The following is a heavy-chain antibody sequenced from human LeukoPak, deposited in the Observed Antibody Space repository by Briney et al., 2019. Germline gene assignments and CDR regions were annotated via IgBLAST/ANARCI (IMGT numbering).Heavy chain of an antibody. J-gene: IGHJ4*02. D-gene: IGHD6-13*01. CDR3: ANRVGIAAGGITSDY. V-gene: IGHV3-23*01. CDR2: ISGSGGST. Sequence: GGSLRLSCAASGFTFSSYAMSWVRQALGKGLEWVSAISGSGGSTYYADSVKGRFTISRDDSKNTLYLQMNSLRAEDTAVYYCANRVGIAAGGITSDYWGQGTLVTVSS. CDR1: GFTFSSYA.